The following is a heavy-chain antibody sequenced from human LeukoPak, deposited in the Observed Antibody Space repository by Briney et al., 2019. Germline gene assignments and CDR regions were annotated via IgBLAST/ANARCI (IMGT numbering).Heavy chain of an antibody. Sequence: GGSLRLSCAVSGFNFSIYVMHWVRQAPGKGLEWVAVISYDGSNKYYVDSVKGRFTISRDIPKNILYLRMNSLRIEDTAVYYCARGDYYGSGMYGWFDPWGQGTLVTVSS. CDR2: ISYDGSNK. D-gene: IGHD3-10*01. CDR3: ARGDYYGSGMYGWFDP. J-gene: IGHJ5*02. CDR1: GFNFSIYV. V-gene: IGHV3-30*03.